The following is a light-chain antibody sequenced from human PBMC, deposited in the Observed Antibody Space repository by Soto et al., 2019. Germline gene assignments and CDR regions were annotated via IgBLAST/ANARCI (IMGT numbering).Light chain of an antibody. CDR3: QQYDNLLPIT. CDR1: QDISNY. V-gene: IGKV1-33*01. CDR2: DAS. J-gene: IGKJ5*01. Sequence: DIQMTQSPSSLSASVGDRVTITCQASQDISNYLNWYQQKPGKAPKLLIYDASNLETRVPSRFSGSGSRTDFTFTISSLQPEDIATYYCQQYDNLLPITFGQGTRLEIK.